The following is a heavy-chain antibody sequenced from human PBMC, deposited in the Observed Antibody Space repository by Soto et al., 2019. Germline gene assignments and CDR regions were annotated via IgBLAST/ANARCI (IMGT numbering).Heavy chain of an antibody. V-gene: IGHV3-15*01. J-gene: IGHJ4*02. CDR1: GFAFTNAW. Sequence: EVELVESGGVLVKPGGSLRLSCAASGFAFTNAWMTWVRQAPGKALEWVGRIRSQIDGGTTDYAAPVKGRFTISRDDSKNTLYLQMNSLKTDDTAVYYCTTVAYGEYVSDYWGQGTLVTVSS. CDR2: IRSQIDGGTT. D-gene: IGHD4-17*01. CDR3: TTVAYGEYVSDY.